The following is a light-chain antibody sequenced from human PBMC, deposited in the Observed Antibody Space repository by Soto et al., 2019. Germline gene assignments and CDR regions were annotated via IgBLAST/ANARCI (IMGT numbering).Light chain of an antibody. Sequence: DIQMTQSPSSLSASVGDRVTITCRASQSISSYLNWYQQKPGKAPKLLIYAASSLQSGVPSRFSGSGSGTDFTLTISSLQPEDSAVYFCQQYGRTFGQGTKVDIK. V-gene: IGKV1-39*01. CDR3: QQYGRT. CDR2: AAS. J-gene: IGKJ1*01. CDR1: QSISSY.